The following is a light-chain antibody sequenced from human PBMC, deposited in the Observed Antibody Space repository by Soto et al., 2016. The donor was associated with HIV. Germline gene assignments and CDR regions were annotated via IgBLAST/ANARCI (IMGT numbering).Light chain of an antibody. J-gene: IGKJ1*01. CDR2: KTS. CDR3: QQYSDYSRT. Sequence: DTQMTQSPSTLSASVGDTVTITRRASQSISPWLAWYQQKPGKAPKLLIYKTSTLESGVPSRFSGSGSATEFTLTISSLQPDDFGTYYCQQYSDYSRTFGQGTRVEIK. V-gene: IGKV1-5*03. CDR1: QSISPW.